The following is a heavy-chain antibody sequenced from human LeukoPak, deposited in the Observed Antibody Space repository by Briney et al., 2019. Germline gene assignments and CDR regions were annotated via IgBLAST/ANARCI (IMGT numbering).Heavy chain of an antibody. J-gene: IGHJ4*02. CDR2: IWYDGSNK. Sequence: PGGSLRLSCAASGFTFSSYGMHWVRQAPGKGLEWVAVIWYDGSNKYYADSVKGQFTISRDNSKNTLYLQMNSLRAEDTAVYYCAKDGGYCSGGSCYSGVFVHYWGQGTLVTVSS. D-gene: IGHD2-15*01. CDR3: AKDGGYCSGGSCYSGVFVHY. CDR1: GFTFSSYG. V-gene: IGHV3-33*06.